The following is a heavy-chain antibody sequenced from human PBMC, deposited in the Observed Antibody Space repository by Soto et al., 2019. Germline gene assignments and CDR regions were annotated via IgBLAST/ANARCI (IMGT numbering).Heavy chain of an antibody. CDR2: ISSSSSYI. J-gene: IGHJ4*02. V-gene: IGHV3-21*01. D-gene: IGHD2-15*01. Sequence: GGSLRLSCAASGFTFSSYSVNWVRQAPGKGLEWVSSISSSSSYIYYADSVKGRFTISRDNAKNSLYLQMNSLRAEDTAVYYCARGHYWSGGSCYTSGLVYWGQGTLVSVSS. CDR3: ARGHYWSGGSCYTSGLVY. CDR1: GFTFSSYS.